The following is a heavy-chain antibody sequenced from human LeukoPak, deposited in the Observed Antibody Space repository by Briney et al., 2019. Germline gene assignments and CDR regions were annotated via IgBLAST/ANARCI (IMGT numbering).Heavy chain of an antibody. CDR1: GFTFSNYA. CDR3: ARDFGY. CDR2: ISTDGNNQ. J-gene: IGHJ4*02. V-gene: IGHV3-30*04. Sequence: QPGGSLRLSCAASGFTFSNYAMNWIRQTPTKGLEWLAAISTDGNNQNYADSVKGRFTISRDNSKNTLYLQVSSLTVDDTAVYYCARDFGYWGQGTLVTVSS.